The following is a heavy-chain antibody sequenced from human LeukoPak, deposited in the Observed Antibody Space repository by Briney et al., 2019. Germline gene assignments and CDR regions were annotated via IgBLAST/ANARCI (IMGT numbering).Heavy chain of an antibody. V-gene: IGHV3-23*01. D-gene: IGHD2-15*01. CDR1: GFTFSNYA. CDR3: AGYCSGGSCFRAHYYYYYGLDV. CDR2: ISGSGGST. J-gene: IGHJ6*04. Sequence: GGSLRLSCAASGFTFSNYAMSWVRQAPGKGLEWVSGISGSGGSTDYADSVKGRFTISRDNSENTLYLQMNSLRAEDTAVYYCAGYCSGGSCFRAHYYYYYGLDVWGKGTTVTVSS.